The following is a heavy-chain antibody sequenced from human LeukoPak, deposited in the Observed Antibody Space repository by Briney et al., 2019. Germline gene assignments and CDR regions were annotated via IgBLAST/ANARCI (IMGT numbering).Heavy chain of an antibody. D-gene: IGHD2-15*01. CDR1: GFTFDDYA. Sequence: PGRSLRLSCAASGFTFDDYAMHWVRQAPGKGLEWVSGISWNSGSIGYADSVKGRFTISRDNAKNSLNLQMNSLRAEDTALYYCTGGVVVPFDYWGQGTLVTVSS. CDR3: TGGVVVPFDY. J-gene: IGHJ4*02. CDR2: ISWNSGSI. V-gene: IGHV3-9*01.